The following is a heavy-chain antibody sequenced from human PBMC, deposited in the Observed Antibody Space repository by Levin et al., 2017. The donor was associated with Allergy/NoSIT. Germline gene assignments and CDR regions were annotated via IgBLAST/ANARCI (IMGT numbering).Heavy chain of an antibody. CDR3: ARGYGSGSYYHY. CDR2: SNQGGST. Sequence: SETLSLTCAVYGGSFSGYYWSWIRQSPGTGMEWIGESNQGGSTNYNPSLRSRVTISVDTSKNQFSLKLTSVTDADTAVYYCARGYGSGSYYHYWGQGTLVTVSS. V-gene: IGHV4-34*01. D-gene: IGHD3-10*01. J-gene: IGHJ4*02. CDR1: GGSFSGYY.